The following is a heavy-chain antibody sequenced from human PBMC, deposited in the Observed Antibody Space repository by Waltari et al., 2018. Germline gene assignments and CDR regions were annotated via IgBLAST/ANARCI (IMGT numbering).Heavy chain of an antibody. V-gene: IGHV4-34*01. CDR3: ARVVGRYSSSPVPPRCDP. CDR2: INHSGST. Sequence: QVQLQQWGAGLLKHSETLSLTCAVYGGSFSGYYWSWIRQPPGKGLEWIGEINHSGSTNCTPPLKSRVTISVDTSKNQFSLKLSSVAASDTAVYYCARVVGRYSSSPVPPRCDPWGQGTLVTVSS. CDR1: GGSFSGYY. D-gene: IGHD6-13*01. J-gene: IGHJ5*02.